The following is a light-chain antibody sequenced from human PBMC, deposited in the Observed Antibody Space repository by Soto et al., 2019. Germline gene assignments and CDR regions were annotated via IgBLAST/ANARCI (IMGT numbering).Light chain of an antibody. J-gene: IGKJ4*01. V-gene: IGKV2D-29*01. CDR2: EVS. CDR1: QSLLYRDGRTH. Sequence: DIVMTQTPLSLSVTPGQAASISCKSSQSLLYRDGRTHLHWYLQKSGQPPQRLKYEVSNRFFGVSDRFSGSGSGTDFTLKISRVEAEDVGVYYCMQGIGSPVTFGGGTKVELK. CDR3: MQGIGSPVT.